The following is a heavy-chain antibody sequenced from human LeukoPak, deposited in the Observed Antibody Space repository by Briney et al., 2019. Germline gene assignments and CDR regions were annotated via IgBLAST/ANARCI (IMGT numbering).Heavy chain of an antibody. J-gene: IGHJ5*02. Sequence: GGSLRLSCVSSGFRFSRYWMHWVRQAPGKGLEWVATINLGGSNKYYVDSVMGRFTISRDDARNSLHLQMNSLRVEDTAVYYCTGIDAAWGQGTLVTVSS. CDR1: GFRFSRYW. CDR3: TGIDAA. V-gene: IGHV3-7*03. D-gene: IGHD3-9*01. CDR2: INLGGSNK.